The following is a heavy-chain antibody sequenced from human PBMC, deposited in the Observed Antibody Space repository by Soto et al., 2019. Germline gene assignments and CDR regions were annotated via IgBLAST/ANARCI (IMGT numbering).Heavy chain of an antibody. V-gene: IGHV4-38-2*01. CDR2: IYHSGST. CDR3: AHYSGGTGTYNWFDP. D-gene: IGHD1-26*01. Sequence: PSETLSLTCAVSGYSISSGYYWGWIRQPPGKGLEWIGSIYHSGSTYYNPSLKSRVTISVDTSKNQFSLKLSSVTAADTAVYYCAHYSGGTGTYNWFDPWGQGTLVTVSS. CDR1: GYSISSGYY. J-gene: IGHJ5*02.